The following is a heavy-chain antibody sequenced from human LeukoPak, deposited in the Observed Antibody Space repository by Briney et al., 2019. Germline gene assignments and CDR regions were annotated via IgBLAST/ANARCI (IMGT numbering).Heavy chain of an antibody. CDR3: AKCLYSKSLRWFDP. D-gene: IGHD2/OR15-2a*01. V-gene: IGHV3-30*18. Sequence: GGSLGLSCAASEFTFRNYVIHWVRQAPGKGLEWVAVTSSDLNVKLYADSVKGRFTISRDNSRSTLYLQMNSLRPEDTAVYYCAKCLYSKSLRWFDPWGQGTLVTVSS. CDR2: TSSDLNVK. J-gene: IGHJ5*02. CDR1: EFTFRNYV.